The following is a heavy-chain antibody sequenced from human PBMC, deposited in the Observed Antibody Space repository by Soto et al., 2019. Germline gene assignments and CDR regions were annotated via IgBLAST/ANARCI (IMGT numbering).Heavy chain of an antibody. D-gene: IGHD3-16*02. CDR3: TGVRDYIWGSYRPFDY. V-gene: IGHV3-49*03. CDR2: IRSKAYGGTT. CDR1: GFTFGDYA. J-gene: IGHJ4*02. Sequence: GGSLRLSCTASGFTFGDYAMSWFRQAPGKGLEWVGFIRSKAYGGTTEYAASVKGRFTISRDDSKSIAYLQMNSLKTEDTAVYYCTGVRDYIWGSYRPFDYWGQGTLVTVSS.